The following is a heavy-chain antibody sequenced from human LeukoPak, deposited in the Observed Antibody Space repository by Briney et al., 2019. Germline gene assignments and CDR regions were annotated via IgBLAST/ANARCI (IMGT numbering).Heavy chain of an antibody. CDR3: ASSFTIFPSRFDY. J-gene: IGHJ4*02. CDR1: GYTVTGYY. V-gene: IGHV1-2*02. CDR2: INPNSGGT. Sequence: GASVKVSCKASGYTVTGYYMHWVRQAPGQGLEWMGWINPNSGGTNYAQKFQGRVTMTRDTSISTAYMELSKLRSDDTAVYYCASSFTIFPSRFDYWGQGTLVTVSS. D-gene: IGHD3-9*01.